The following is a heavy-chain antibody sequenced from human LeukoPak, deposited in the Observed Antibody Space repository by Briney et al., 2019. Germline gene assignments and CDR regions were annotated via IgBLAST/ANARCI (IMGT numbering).Heavy chain of an antibody. J-gene: IGHJ4*02. CDR3: APLSPID. Sequence: GGSLRLSCGASGFTLSDHYMDWVRQAPGKGLEWVGRSRDKANSYSTEYAASVKGRFTISRDDSKNSLYLQMNSMKTEDTAVYYCAPLSPIDWGQGTLVTVSS. D-gene: IGHD2-21*01. V-gene: IGHV3-72*01. CDR1: GFTLSDHY. CDR2: SRDKANSYST.